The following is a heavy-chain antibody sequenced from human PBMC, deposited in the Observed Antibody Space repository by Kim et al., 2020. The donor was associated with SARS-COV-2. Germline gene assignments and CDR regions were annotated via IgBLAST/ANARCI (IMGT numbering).Heavy chain of an antibody. CDR2: IYYSGST. V-gene: IGHV4-59*13. J-gene: IGHJ4*02. Sequence: SETLSLTCTVSGGSISSYYWSWIRQPPGKGLEWIGYIYYSGSTNYNPSLKSRVTISVDTSKNQFSLKLSSVTAADTAVYYCAGGHPSAARLAFDYWGQGTLVTVSS. CDR3: AGGHPSAARLAFDY. CDR1: GGSISSYY. D-gene: IGHD6-19*01.